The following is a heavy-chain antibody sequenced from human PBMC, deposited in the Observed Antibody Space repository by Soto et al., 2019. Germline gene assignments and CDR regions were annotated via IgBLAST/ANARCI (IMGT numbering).Heavy chain of an antibody. CDR1: GGSISSGGYS. CDR3: MLGSGWKDFDY. V-gene: IGHV4-30-2*03. CDR2: IYYSGST. J-gene: IGHJ4*02. Sequence: SETLSLTCAVSGGSISSGGYSWSWIRQPPGKGLEWIGYIYYSGSTYYNPSLKSRVTISVDTSKNQFSLKLSSVTAADTAVYYCMLGSGWKDFDYWGQGTLVTVSS. D-gene: IGHD3-22*01.